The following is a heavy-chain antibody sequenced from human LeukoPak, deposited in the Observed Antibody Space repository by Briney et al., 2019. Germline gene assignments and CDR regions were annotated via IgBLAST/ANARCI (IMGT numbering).Heavy chain of an antibody. Sequence: GGSLRLSCAASGFTFNSYSMNWVRQAPGKGLEWVSSISSSNSYLYYADSVRGRFTISRDNAKNSLYLQMNSLRAEDTAVYYCALIPYYDILTGSAYYFDYWGQGTLVTVSS. D-gene: IGHD3-9*01. J-gene: IGHJ4*02. CDR2: ISSSNSYL. CDR1: GFTFNSYS. V-gene: IGHV3-21*01. CDR3: ALIPYYDILTGSAYYFDY.